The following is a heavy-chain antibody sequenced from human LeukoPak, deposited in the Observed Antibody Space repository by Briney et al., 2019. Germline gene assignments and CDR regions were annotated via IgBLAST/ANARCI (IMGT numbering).Heavy chain of an antibody. V-gene: IGHV4-59*01. CDR3: ARGQVLRPFGRPYFDY. CDR1: GGSISSYY. CDR2: IYYSGST. D-gene: IGHD3-3*01. J-gene: IGHJ4*02. Sequence: PSETLSLTCTVSGGSISSYYWRWIRQPPGKGLEWIGYIYYSGSTNYNPSLKSRVTISVDTSKNQFSLKLSSVTAADTAVYYCARGQVLRPFGRPYFDYWGQGTLVTVSS.